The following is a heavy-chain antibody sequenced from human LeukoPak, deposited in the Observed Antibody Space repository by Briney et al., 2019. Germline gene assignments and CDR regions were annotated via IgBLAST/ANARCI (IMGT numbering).Heavy chain of an antibody. J-gene: IGHJ4*02. CDR1: GLTFSSYW. V-gene: IGHV3-7*04. CDR2: IKEDVSEK. CDR3: AGVPTILGGYYFDY. D-gene: IGHD5-12*01. Sequence: QRGGSVSLSCAASGLTFSSYWMRCARLAPGKWLEWVATIKEDVSEKYYLDSVKGRFIISRDNAKHPLYLQMHSRRDEDTAVYFCAGVPTILGGYYFDYWGQGTLVTVSS.